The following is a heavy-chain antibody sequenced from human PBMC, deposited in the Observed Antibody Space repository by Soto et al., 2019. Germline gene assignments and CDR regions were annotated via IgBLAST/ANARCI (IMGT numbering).Heavy chain of an antibody. CDR2: ISHSGTT. CDR1: GGSISIGNYY. CDR3: ARHTSGGYFYHLEY. D-gene: IGHD3-22*01. V-gene: IGHV4-39*01. J-gene: IGHJ4*02. Sequence: QLQLQESGPGLVKPSETLSLTCAVSGGSISIGNYYWGWIRQSPGKGLEWIGSISHSGTTYYNPSLKSPVTISVDTSQNQFSLRLTSVTASDTAVYYCARHTSGGYFYHLEYWGPGTLVTVSS.